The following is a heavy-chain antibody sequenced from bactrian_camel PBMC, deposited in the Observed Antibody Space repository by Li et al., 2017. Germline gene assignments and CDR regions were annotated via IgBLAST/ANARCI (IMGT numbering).Heavy chain of an antibody. D-gene: IGHD6*01. J-gene: IGHJ4*01. V-gene: IGHV3S6*01. Sequence: VQLVESGGGLVQPGGSLRLSCAVSGFTFSRYSMSWVRQAPGKGLEWVSSIYSDASNTYYVDSLKGRFAVSRDNAKNTVYLQTNSLKPEDTAMYICSADKDGGSCGFGVFGQGTQVTVS. CDR1: GFTFSRYS. CDR2: IYSDASNT.